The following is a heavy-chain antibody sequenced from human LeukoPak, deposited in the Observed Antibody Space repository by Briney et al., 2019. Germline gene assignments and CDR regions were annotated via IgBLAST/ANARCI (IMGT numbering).Heavy chain of an antibody. Sequence: GGSLRLSCAASGFTFSDYYMSWIRQAPGKGLEWVSYISSSGSTIYYADSVKGRFTISRDNAKNSLYLQMNSLRAEDTAEYYCARSPGSGSYYNAIDYWGQGTLVTVSS. CDR2: ISSSGSTI. CDR3: ARSPGSGSYYNAIDY. J-gene: IGHJ4*02. D-gene: IGHD3-10*01. V-gene: IGHV3-11*04. CDR1: GFTFSDYY.